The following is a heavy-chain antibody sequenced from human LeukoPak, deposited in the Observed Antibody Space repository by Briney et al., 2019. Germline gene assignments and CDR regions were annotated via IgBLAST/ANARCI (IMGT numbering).Heavy chain of an antibody. D-gene: IGHD4-23*01. CDR1: GFTFSSYA. CDR2: IAIGGAT. CDR3: ARAYGGNGY. J-gene: IGHJ4*02. Sequence: GGSLRLSCAASGFTFSSYAMTWVRQAPGKGLEWVSTIAIGGATYYADSVKGRFTISRDNSKNTLYLQMNSLRAEDTAVYYCARAYGGNGYWGQGTLVTVSS. V-gene: IGHV3-23*01.